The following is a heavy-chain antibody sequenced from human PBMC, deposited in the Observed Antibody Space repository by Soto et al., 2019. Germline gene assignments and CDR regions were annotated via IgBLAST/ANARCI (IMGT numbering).Heavy chain of an antibody. Sequence: GESLKISCKGSGYNFRTSWIAWVRQMPGKGLEWMGIIYPGDSDTRYNPAFQGQVTISVDESASTAYLQWSSLKASDTATYYCARGRFCTFGACYFYDHWGHGTLVTVSS. J-gene: IGHJ4*01. CDR2: IYPGDSDT. CDR3: ARGRFCTFGACYFYDH. CDR1: GYNFRTSW. D-gene: IGHD2-8*01. V-gene: IGHV5-51*01.